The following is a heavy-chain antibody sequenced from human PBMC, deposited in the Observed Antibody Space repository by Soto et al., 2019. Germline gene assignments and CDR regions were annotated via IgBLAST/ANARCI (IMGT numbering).Heavy chain of an antibody. D-gene: IGHD6-6*01. CDR2: ISWNSGSI. CDR1: GFTFDDYA. Sequence: EVQLVESGGGLVQPGRSLRLSCAASGFTFDDYAMHWVRQAPGKGLEWVSGISWNSGSIGYADSVKGRFTISRDNAKNSLYLQMNSLRAEDTALYYCAKALAARLLGRLDYWGQGTLVTVSS. J-gene: IGHJ4*02. V-gene: IGHV3-9*01. CDR3: AKALAARLLGRLDY.